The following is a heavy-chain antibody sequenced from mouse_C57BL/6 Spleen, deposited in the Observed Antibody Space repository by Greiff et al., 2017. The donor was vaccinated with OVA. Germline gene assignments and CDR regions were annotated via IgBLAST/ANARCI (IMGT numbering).Heavy chain of an antibody. V-gene: IGHV1-64*01. J-gene: IGHJ2*01. CDR3: ARKVYSNPFDY. D-gene: IGHD2-5*01. Sequence: QLQQPGAELVKPGASVKLSCKASGYTFTSYWMHWVKQRPGQGPEWIGMIHPNSGSTNYNEKFKSKATLTVDKSSSTAYRQLSSLTSEDSAVYYCARKVYSNPFDYWGQGTTLTVSS. CDR1: GYTFTSYW. CDR2: IHPNSGST.